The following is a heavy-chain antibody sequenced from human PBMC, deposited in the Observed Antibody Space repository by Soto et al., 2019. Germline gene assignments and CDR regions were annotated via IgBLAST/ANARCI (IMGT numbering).Heavy chain of an antibody. CDR3: ARAYSGRLPRRADYYFAMDV. CDR2: IGAADDP. J-gene: IGHJ6*02. CDR1: GFTFSAYD. D-gene: IGHD2-15*01. V-gene: IGHV3-13*05. Sequence: EVQLVESGGGVVQPGESLRLSCAASGFTFSAYDMHWVRQTTGKGLEWVSAIGAADDPYYLGSVKGRFTISRKNAKNSLYLQMNSLRAEDTAVYYCARAYSGRLPRRADYYFAMDVWGQGTTVTVSS.